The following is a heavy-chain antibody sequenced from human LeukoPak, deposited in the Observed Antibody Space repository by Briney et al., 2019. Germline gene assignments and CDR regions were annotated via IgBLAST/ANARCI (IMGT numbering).Heavy chain of an antibody. J-gene: IGHJ4*02. D-gene: IGHD3-16*02. V-gene: IGHV1-24*01. CDR3: ATAFSPADYDYVWGSYRYDY. Sequence: ASVKVSCKVSGYTLTELSMHWVRQAPGKGLEWMGGFDPEDGETIYAQKFQGRVTMTEDTSTDTAYMELSSLRSEDTAVYYCATAFSPADYDYVWGSYRYDYWGQGTLVTVSS. CDR2: FDPEDGET. CDR1: GYTLTELS.